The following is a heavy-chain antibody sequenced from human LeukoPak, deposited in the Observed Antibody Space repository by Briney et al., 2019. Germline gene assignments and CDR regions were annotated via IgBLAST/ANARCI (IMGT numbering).Heavy chain of an antibody. V-gene: IGHV4-59*06. J-gene: IGHJ4*02. D-gene: IGHD6-13*01. CDR1: GGSISSDH. CDR3: ARASKGKDSSWYEVDY. Sequence: SETLSLTCTVSGGSISSDHWNWIRQHPGKGLEWIGYIYYSGSTYYNPSLKSRVTISVDTSKNQFSLKLSSVTAADTAVYYCARASKGKDSSWYEVDYWGQGTLVTVSS. CDR2: IYYSGST.